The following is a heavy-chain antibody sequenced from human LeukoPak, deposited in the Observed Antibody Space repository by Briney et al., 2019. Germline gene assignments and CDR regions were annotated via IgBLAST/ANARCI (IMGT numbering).Heavy chain of an antibody. J-gene: IGHJ3*02. CDR2: INHGGST. Sequence: NPSETLSLTCAVYGGSFSGYYWSWIRQPPGRWLEWIGEINHGGSTNDSASLKSRVTITVDTSKSQFFLKVSSVTASDTGVYYCARSPMVRGVIDAFDIWGQGTMVTVSS. V-gene: IGHV4-34*01. CDR1: GGSFSGYY. D-gene: IGHD3-10*01. CDR3: ARSPMVRGVIDAFDI.